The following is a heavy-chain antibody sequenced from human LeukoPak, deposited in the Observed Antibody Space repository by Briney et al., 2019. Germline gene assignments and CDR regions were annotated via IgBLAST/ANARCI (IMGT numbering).Heavy chain of an antibody. D-gene: IGHD3-22*01. Sequence: ASVKVSCKASGYTFTEYYIHWVRQAPGQGLEWMGWMSPYSGATNYAQKFQGRVTMTRDTSISTAYMELSRLRADDTAVYYCTRRHSSATLAFDYWGQRTLVTVSS. CDR2: MSPYSGAT. J-gene: IGHJ4*02. CDR3: TRRHSSATLAFDY. CDR1: GYTFTEYY. V-gene: IGHV1-2*02.